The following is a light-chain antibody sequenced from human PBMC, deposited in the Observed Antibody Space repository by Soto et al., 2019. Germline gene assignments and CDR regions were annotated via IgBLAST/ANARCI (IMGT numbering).Light chain of an antibody. V-gene: IGLV2-14*03. CDR2: DVS. CDR1: SSDVGDYNY. CDR3: SSYASSTWV. J-gene: IGLJ3*02. Sequence: QSVLTQPASVSGSPGQSITISCSGTSSDVGDYNYVSWYQQHPGKAPKLIIYDVSNRPSGVSNRFSGSKSGNTASLLISGLQAEDEAHYYCSSYASSTWVFGGGTKLTVL.